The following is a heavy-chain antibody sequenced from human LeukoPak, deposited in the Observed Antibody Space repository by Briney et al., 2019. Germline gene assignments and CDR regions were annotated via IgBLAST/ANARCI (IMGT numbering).Heavy chain of an antibody. CDR2: IYHSGST. D-gene: IGHD6-19*01. CDR3: ARLPLLPYSSGYYDY. J-gene: IGHJ4*02. V-gene: IGHV4-38-2*02. CDR1: GYSISSGYY. Sequence: PSETLSLTCTVSGYSISSGYYWGWIRQPPGKGLEWIGSIYHSGSTYYNPSLKSRVTISVDTSKNQFSLKLSSVAAADTAVYYCARLPLLPYSSGYYDYWGQGTLVTVSS.